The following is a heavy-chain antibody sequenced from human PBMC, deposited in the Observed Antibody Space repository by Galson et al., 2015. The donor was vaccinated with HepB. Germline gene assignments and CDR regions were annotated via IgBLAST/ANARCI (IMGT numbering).Heavy chain of an antibody. CDR3: ARARGILVATISFDY. V-gene: IGHV1-18*01. J-gene: IGHJ4*02. D-gene: IGHD5-12*01. CDR1: GYTFTSYG. Sequence: SVKVSCKASGYTFTSYGISWVRQAPGQGLEWMGWISAYNGNTNYAQKLQGRVTMTTDTSTSTAYMELRSLRSDDTAVYYCARARGILVATISFDYWGQGTLVTVSS. CDR2: ISAYNGNT.